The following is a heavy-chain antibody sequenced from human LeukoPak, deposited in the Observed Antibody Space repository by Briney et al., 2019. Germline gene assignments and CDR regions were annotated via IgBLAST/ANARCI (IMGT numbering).Heavy chain of an antibody. CDR3: ARDEDWSGYYGAFDI. CDR2: INSDGSST. V-gene: IGHV3-74*01. CDR1: GFTFSIYW. J-gene: IGHJ3*02. Sequence: PGGSLRLSCAAPGFTFSIYWMHWVRQAPGKGLVWVSRINSDGSSTSYAGSVKGRFTISRDNAKNTLYLQMNSLRAEDTAVYYCARDEDWSGYYGAFDIWGQGTMVTVSS. D-gene: IGHD3-3*01.